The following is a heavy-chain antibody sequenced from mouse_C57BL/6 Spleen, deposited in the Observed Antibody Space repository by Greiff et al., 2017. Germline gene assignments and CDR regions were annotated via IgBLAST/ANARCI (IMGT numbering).Heavy chain of an antibody. CDR3: ARPFSYWYFDV. CDR2: IRSGSSTI. CDR1: GFTFSDYG. Sequence: EVKLVESGGGLVKPGGSLKLSCAASGFTFSDYGMHWVRQAPEKGLEWVAYIRSGSSTIYYADTVKGRFTISRDNAKNTLFLQMTSLRSEDTAMYYCARPFSYWYFDVWGTGTTVTVSS. V-gene: IGHV5-17*01. J-gene: IGHJ1*03.